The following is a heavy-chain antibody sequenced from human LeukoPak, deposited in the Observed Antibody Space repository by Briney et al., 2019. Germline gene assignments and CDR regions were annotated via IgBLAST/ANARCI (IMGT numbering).Heavy chain of an antibody. D-gene: IGHD3-10*01. J-gene: IGHJ4*02. CDR3: ARDRVLWFGELSWYY. V-gene: IGHV4-38-2*02. CDR2: IYHSGST. Sequence: SETLSLTCNVSGGSISGYHWSWIRQPPGKGLEWIGSIYHSGSTYYNPSLKSRVTISVDTSKNQFSLKLSSVTAADTAVYYCARDRVLWFGELSWYYWGQGTLVTVSS. CDR1: GGSISGYH.